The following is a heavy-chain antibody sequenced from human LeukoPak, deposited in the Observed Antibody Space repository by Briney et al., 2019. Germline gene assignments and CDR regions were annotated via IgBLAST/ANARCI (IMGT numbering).Heavy chain of an antibody. CDR3: ARSSIVVVQWCFDL. CDR1: GYSFTNYW. CDR2: IYPGDSKT. J-gene: IGHJ2*01. Sequence: GESLKISCTSAGYSFTNYWICWLRHMPGRGLEWMGIIYPGDSKTTYSPSFQGQVTISADKSISTAYLQWSSLKTSDTAMYYCARSSIVVVQWCFDLWGRGTLVTVSS. D-gene: IGHD3-22*01. V-gene: IGHV5-51*01.